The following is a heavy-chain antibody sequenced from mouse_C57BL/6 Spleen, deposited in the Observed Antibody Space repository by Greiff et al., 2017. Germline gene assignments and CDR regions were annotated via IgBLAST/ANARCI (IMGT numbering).Heavy chain of an antibody. V-gene: IGHV5-6*01. J-gene: IGHJ2*01. Sequence: EVMLVESGGDLVKPGGSLKLSCAASGFTFSSYGMSWVRQTPDKRLEWVATISSGGSYTYYPDSVKGRFTISRDNAKNTLYLQMSSLKSEDTAMYYCARHFVLLYYFDYWGQGTTLTVSS. CDR2: ISSGGSYT. D-gene: IGHD1-1*01. CDR3: ARHFVLLYYFDY. CDR1: GFTFSSYG.